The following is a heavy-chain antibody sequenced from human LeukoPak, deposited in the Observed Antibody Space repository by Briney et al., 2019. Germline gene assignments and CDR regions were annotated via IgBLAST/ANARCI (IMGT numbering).Heavy chain of an antibody. J-gene: IGHJ1*01. CDR3: ARRRYYDSSGYLE. CDR2: IYYSGRT. CDR1: GDSVSRSDSY. Sequence: SETLFLTCTIFGDSVSRSDSYWDWIRQPPGKGLEWIGTIYYSGRTYYSPSLKSRVTLSVDMSNNQFSLTLSSVTAADTALYFCARRRYYDSSGYLEWGQGTLVTVSS. D-gene: IGHD3-22*01. V-gene: IGHV4-39*01.